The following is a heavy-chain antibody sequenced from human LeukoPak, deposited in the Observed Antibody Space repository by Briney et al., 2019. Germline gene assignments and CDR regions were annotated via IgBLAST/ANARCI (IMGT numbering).Heavy chain of an antibody. CDR3: ARRPSGSSSSGRWFRP. CDR2: INHRGSH. Sequence: SETLSLTCAVYGGSFSGYYWSWIRQPPGKGLEWIGQINHRGSHNFNPSLKSRVTIPLDTSKSQFSLKRSSVTAADTAVYYCARRPSGSSSSGRWFRPWGQGTLVTVSS. J-gene: IGHJ1*01. D-gene: IGHD6-6*01. V-gene: IGHV4-34*01. CDR1: GGSFSGYY.